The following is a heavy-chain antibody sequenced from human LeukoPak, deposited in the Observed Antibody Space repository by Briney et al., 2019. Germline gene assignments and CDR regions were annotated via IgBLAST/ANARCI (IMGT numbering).Heavy chain of an antibody. D-gene: IGHD6-19*01. CDR3: AKDSDSGKPVDSWYHNFVNFDY. CDR1: GYTFTSYG. J-gene: IGHJ4*02. V-gene: IGHV1-8*03. Sequence: ASVKVSCKASGYTFTSYGISWVRQAPGQGLEWMGWMNPNSGNTGYAQKFQGRVTITRNTSISTAYMELSSLRAEDTAVYYCAKDSDSGKPVDSWYHNFVNFDYWGQGTLVTVSS. CDR2: MNPNSGNT.